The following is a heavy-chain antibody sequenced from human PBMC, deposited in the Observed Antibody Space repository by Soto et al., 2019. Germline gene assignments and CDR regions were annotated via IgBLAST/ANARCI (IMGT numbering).Heavy chain of an antibody. CDR1: GFTFSSYA. CDR3: ARGIVCSGGSCYPYYYYGMDV. Sequence: QVQLVESGGGVVQPGRSLRLSCAASGFTFSSYAMHWVRQAPGKGLEWVAVISYDGSNKYYADSVKGRFTISRDNSKNTLYLQMNSLRAEDTAVYYCARGIVCSGGSCYPYYYYGMDVWGQGTTVTVS. CDR2: ISYDGSNK. V-gene: IGHV3-30-3*01. J-gene: IGHJ6*02. D-gene: IGHD2-15*01.